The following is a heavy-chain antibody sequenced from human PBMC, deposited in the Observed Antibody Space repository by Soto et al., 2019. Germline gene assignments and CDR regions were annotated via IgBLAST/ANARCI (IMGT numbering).Heavy chain of an antibody. CDR2: IYYSGST. J-gene: IGHJ6*02. CDR1: GCSISSGGYY. Sequence: SETLSLTCTVSGCSISSGGYYWSWIRQHPGKGLEWIGYIYYSGSTYYNPSLKSRVTISVDTSKNQFSLKLSSVTAADTAVYYCASGHYYGSGSYYPDGPYYYYGMDVWGQGTTVTVSS. CDR3: ASGHYYGSGSYYPDGPYYYYGMDV. V-gene: IGHV4-31*03. D-gene: IGHD3-10*01.